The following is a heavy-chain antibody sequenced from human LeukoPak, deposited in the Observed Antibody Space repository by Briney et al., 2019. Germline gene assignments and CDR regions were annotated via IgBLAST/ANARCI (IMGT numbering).Heavy chain of an antibody. CDR1: GYTFTGYY. D-gene: IGHD3-10*01. V-gene: IGHV1-2*02. CDR3: ARVGARGTMVRGVENWFDP. CDR2: INPNSGGT. Sequence: ASVKVSCKASGYTFTGYYMHWVRQAPGQGLEWMGWINPNSGGTNYAQKFQGRVTMTRDTSISTAYMELSRLRSDDTAVYYCARVGARGTMVRGVENWFDPWGQGTLVTVSS. J-gene: IGHJ5*02.